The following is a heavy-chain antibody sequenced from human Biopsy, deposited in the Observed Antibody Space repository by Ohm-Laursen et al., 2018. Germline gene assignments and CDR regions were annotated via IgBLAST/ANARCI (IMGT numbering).Heavy chain of an antibody. D-gene: IGHD6-13*01. Sequence: SPRLSCAANGFSFADYYMSWIRQAPGKGLDWVSYISSSGNTEKYADSVKGRFTISRDNAKQSVHLQMNSLRAEDTAVYYCVTEVGGVSSWYNNWGQGTLVTVSS. CDR1: GFSFADYY. CDR2: ISSSGNTE. J-gene: IGHJ4*02. V-gene: IGHV3-11*01. CDR3: VTEVGGVSSWYNN.